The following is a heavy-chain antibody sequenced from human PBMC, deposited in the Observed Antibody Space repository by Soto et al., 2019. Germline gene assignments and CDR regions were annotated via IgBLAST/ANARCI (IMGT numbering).Heavy chain of an antibody. CDR2: IYYSGST. V-gene: IGHV4-59*01. CDR1: GGSISSYY. Sequence: SETLSLTCTVSGGSISSYYWSWIRQPPGKGLEWIGYIYYSGSTNYNPSLKSRVTISVDTSKNQFSLELSSVTAADTAVYYCARAPSGTYLPSYYYYGMDVWGQGTTVTVSS. J-gene: IGHJ6*02. D-gene: IGHD3-10*01. CDR3: ARAPSGTYLPSYYYYGMDV.